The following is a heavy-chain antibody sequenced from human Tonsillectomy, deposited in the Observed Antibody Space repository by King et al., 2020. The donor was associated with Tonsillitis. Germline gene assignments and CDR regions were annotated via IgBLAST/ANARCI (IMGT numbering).Heavy chain of an antibody. J-gene: IGHJ3*02. Sequence: VQLVESGGGLVKPGGSLRLSCAASGFTFSDYYMSWIRQAPGKGLEWVSYISSSGSTIYYADSVKGRFTISRDNAKNSLYLQMNRLIAEDTAVYYCARDNHYDRDIYLETAIWGQGTMVTVSS. CDR3: ARDNHYDRDIYLETAI. CDR1: GFTFSDYY. D-gene: IGHD3-16*01. V-gene: IGHV3-11*01. CDR2: ISSSGSTI.